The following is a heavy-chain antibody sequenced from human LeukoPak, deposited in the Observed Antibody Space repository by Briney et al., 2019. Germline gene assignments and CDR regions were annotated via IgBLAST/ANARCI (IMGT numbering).Heavy chain of an antibody. Sequence: SETLSLTCTVSGGFVSSSSYYWGWIRQPPGKGLEWIGSIYYSGTTYYIPSLKSRIAISVDTSKNQFSLKLNSVTAADTAVYYCARHGGAAAAIDYWGQGTLVTVSS. V-gene: IGHV4-39*01. CDR1: GGFVSSSSYY. D-gene: IGHD6-13*01. CDR3: ARHGGAAAAIDY. CDR2: IYYSGTT. J-gene: IGHJ4*02.